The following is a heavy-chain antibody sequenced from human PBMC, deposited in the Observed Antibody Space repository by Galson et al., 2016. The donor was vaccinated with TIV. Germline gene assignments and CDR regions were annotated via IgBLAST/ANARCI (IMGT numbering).Heavy chain of an antibody. D-gene: IGHD4-17*01. Sequence: SLRLSCAASEFTFSAYVMNWVRQAPGKGLEWVSSISTSGSYTYYADSVTGRFTIPRDNAKNSLCLQMNSLRAEDTAVYYCARVSGDGDYAAGAFNIWGQGTMVTVSS. CDR2: ISTSGSYT. V-gene: IGHV3-21*01. J-gene: IGHJ3*02. CDR1: EFTFSAYV. CDR3: ARVSGDGDYAAGAFNI.